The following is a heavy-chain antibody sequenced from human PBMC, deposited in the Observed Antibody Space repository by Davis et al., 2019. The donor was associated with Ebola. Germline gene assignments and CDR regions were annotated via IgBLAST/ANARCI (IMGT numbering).Heavy chain of an antibody. D-gene: IGHD3-22*01. Sequence: ASVKVSCKASGYTFTSYDINWVRQATGQGFEWMGWMNPNSGNTGYAQKFQGRVTMTRNTSISTAYMELSSLRSEDTAVYYCARDNSGITMIVGGMDVWGQGTTVTVSS. CDR2: MNPNSGNT. CDR3: ARDNSGITMIVGGMDV. J-gene: IGHJ6*02. CDR1: GYTFTSYD. V-gene: IGHV1-8*01.